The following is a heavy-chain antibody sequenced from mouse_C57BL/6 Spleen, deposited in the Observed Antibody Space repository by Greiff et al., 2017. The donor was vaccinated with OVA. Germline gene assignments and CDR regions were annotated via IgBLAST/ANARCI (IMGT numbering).Heavy chain of an antibody. CDR3: ARDARGPMDY. J-gene: IGHJ4*01. Sequence: EVKLVESGGGLVQSGRSLRLSCATSGFTFSDFYMEWVRQAPGKGLEWIAASRNKANDYTTEYSASVKGRFIVSRDTSQSILYLQMNALRAEDTAIYYCARDARGPMDYWGQGTSVTVSS. CDR2: SRNKANDYTT. V-gene: IGHV7-1*01. CDR1: GFTFSDFY.